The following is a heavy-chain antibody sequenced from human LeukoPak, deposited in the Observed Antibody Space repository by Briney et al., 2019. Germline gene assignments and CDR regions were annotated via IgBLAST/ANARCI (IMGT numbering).Heavy chain of an antibody. CDR3: TIDYDYAWGSYRLGY. V-gene: IGHV3-15*01. D-gene: IGHD3-16*02. CDR1: GFTFSEAW. CDR2: IQSITDGGTT. Sequence: GGSLRLSCAASGFTFSEAWMSWVRQAPGKGLEWVGRIQSITDGGTTDYAAPVIGRFTISRDDSKNTLYLQLNSLKTEDTAMYYCTIDYDYAWGSYRLGYWGQGTLVTVSS. J-gene: IGHJ4*02.